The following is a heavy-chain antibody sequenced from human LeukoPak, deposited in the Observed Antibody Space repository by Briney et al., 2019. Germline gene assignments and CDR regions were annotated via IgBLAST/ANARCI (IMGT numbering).Heavy chain of an antibody. D-gene: IGHD3-10*01. J-gene: IGHJ5*02. CDR1: GYTFTSYY. CDR2: INPSGGST. Sequence: GASVRVSCRASGYTFTSYYMHWVRQAPGQGLEWMGIINPSGGSTSYAQKFQGRVTMTRDMSTSTVYMELSSLRSEDTAVYYCARCDGLYFNWFDPWGQGTLVTVSS. CDR3: ARCDGLYFNWFDP. V-gene: IGHV1-46*01.